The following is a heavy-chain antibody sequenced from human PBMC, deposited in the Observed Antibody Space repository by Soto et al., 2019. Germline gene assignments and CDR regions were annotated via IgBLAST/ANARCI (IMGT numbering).Heavy chain of an antibody. J-gene: IGHJ5*02. CDR1: GYSFTSYW. Sequence: GESLKISCKGSGYSFTSYWIGWVRQMPGKGLEWMGIIYPGDSDTRYSPSFQGQVTISADKSISTAYLQWSSLKASDTAMYYCARHTQPGPPRFSVMRPPVANWSDPWGQGTLVTVSS. CDR2: IYPGDSDT. D-gene: IGHD2-21*01. V-gene: IGHV5-51*01. CDR3: ARHTQPGPPRFSVMRPPVANWSDP.